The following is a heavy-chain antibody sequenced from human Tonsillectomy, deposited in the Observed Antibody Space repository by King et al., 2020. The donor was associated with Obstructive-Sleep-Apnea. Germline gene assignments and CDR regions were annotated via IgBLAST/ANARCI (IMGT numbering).Heavy chain of an antibody. CDR3: SRVMDDYVWGREYY. CDR2: IRTNFFGGTT. CDR1: GFTFGDYG. D-gene: IGHD3-16*01. V-gene: IGHV3-49*03. Sequence: VQLVESGGGLVQPGRSLRLSCTTSGFTFGDYGMSWFRQAPGKGLEWVAFIRTNFFGGTTEYAASVKGRFTISRDDSKSIAYLQMNSLKTEDTAVYYCSRVMDDYVWGREYYWGQGTLAT. J-gene: IGHJ4*02.